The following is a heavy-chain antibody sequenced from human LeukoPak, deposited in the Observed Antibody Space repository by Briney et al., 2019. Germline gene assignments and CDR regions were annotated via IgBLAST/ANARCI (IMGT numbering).Heavy chain of an antibody. D-gene: IGHD3/OR15-3a*01. Sequence: PGGSPRLSCAAAGFSVSTSYINWVRQAPGKGLEWVSVIYSDGSTKYADSVKARFTISRDNSKNMVYLQMKSLRVEDTAVYYCARGTLDNWGQGTLVTVSS. CDR2: IYSDGST. CDR1: GFSVSTSY. V-gene: IGHV3-53*01. CDR3: ARGTLDN. J-gene: IGHJ4*02.